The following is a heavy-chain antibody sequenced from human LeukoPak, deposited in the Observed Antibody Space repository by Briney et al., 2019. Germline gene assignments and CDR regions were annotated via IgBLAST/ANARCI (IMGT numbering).Heavy chain of an antibody. CDR3: ARVAPDNWFDP. J-gene: IGHJ5*02. CDR2: SYYSGST. CDR1: GGSISSGVHY. D-gene: IGHD5-12*01. V-gene: IGHV4-31*03. Sequence: SETLSLTCTVSGGSISSGVHYWSWIRQHPGKGLEWIGYSYYSGSTYYNPSVKSRVSISVDTSKNQFSLKLSSVTAADTAVYYCARVAPDNWFDPWGQGTLGNV.